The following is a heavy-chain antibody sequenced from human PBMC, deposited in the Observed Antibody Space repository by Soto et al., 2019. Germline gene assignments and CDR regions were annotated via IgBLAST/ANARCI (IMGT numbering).Heavy chain of an antibody. CDR1: GGTFSSYA. J-gene: IGHJ6*02. CDR2: IIPIFGTA. Sequence: SVKVSCKASGGTFSSYAISWVRQAPGQGLEWMGGIIPIFGTANYAQKFQGRVTITADESTSTAYMELSSLRSEDTAVYYCARGYSSSWTSYYYYYYGMDVWGQGTTVTVSS. V-gene: IGHV1-69*13. CDR3: ARGYSSSWTSYYYYYYGMDV. D-gene: IGHD6-13*01.